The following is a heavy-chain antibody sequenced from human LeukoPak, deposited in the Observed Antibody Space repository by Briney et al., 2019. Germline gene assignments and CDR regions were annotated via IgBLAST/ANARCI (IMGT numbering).Heavy chain of an antibody. CDR1: GGSISSSSYY. CDR3: ARLKRFNLRGVIMYWFDP. V-gene: IGHV4-39*01. Sequence: PSETLSLTCTVSGGSISSSSYYWGWIRQPPGKGLEWIGSIYYSGSTYYNPPLKSRVTISVDTSKNQFSLKLSSVTAADTAVYYCARLKRFNLRGVIMYWFDPWGQGTLVTVSS. J-gene: IGHJ5*02. D-gene: IGHD3-10*01. CDR2: IYYSGST.